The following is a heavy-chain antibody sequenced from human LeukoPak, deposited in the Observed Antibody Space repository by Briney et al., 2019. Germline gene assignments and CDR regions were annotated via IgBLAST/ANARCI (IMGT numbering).Heavy chain of an antibody. J-gene: IGHJ4*02. D-gene: IGHD2-8*02. Sequence: GGSLRLSCVASGFTFSRYWMHWLRQAPGKRLVWVSRMNTDGSTTDYADSVKGRFTISRDNAKNTLYMQMNSLGVEDTAVYFCASDFTGHDDYWGQGSQVTVSS. CDR2: MNTDGSTT. CDR3: ASDFTGHDDY. CDR1: GFTFSRYW. V-gene: IGHV3-74*01.